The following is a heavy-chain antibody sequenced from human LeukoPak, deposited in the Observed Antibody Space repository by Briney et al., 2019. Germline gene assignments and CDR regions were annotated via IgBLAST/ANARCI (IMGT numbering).Heavy chain of an antibody. D-gene: IGHD6-19*01. CDR3: ARWLPTNYYYYGMDV. V-gene: IGHV3-48*01. J-gene: IGHJ6*02. CDR1: GFTFSSYS. CDR2: ISSSSSTI. Sequence: GGSLRLSCAASGFTFSSYSMNWVRQAPGKGLEWVSYISSSSSTIYYADSVKGRFTISRDNAKNSLYLQMNSLRAEDTAVYYCARWLPTNYYYYGMDVWGQGTTVTVSS.